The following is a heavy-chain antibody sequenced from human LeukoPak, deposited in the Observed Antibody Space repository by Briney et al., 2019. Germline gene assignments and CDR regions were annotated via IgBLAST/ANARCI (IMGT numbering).Heavy chain of an antibody. V-gene: IGHV3-64*01. D-gene: IGHD3-10*01. CDR2: ISYNGGST. Sequence: GGSLRLSCAASGFTFSNYAMHWVRQAPGKGLEYVSAISYNGGSTYYANSVKGRFTISRDNSKNTLYLQMNSLRAEDTAIYYCAKPLWFGELTFDYWGQGTLVTVSS. J-gene: IGHJ4*02. CDR1: GFTFSNYA. CDR3: AKPLWFGELTFDY.